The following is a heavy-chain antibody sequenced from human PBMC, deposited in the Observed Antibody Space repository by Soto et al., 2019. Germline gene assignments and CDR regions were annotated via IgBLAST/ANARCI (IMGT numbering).Heavy chain of an antibody. CDR3: ARDLHYGRNSETFDR. D-gene: IGHD4-17*01. CDR2: IYPGDSRN. CDR1: GYRFTTYW. V-gene: IGHV5-51*04. Sequence: EALKISWKGSGYRFTTYWSAWVRQMPGKGVERIGIIYPGDSRNTYSPSFQGQLIISADKPISTVYLQRSSLKASDTALYYCARDLHYGRNSETFDRWGQGTMVTVSS. J-gene: IGHJ3*02.